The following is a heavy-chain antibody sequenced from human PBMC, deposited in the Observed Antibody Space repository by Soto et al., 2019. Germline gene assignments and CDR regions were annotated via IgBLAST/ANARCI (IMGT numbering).Heavy chain of an antibody. J-gene: IGHJ6*02. CDR3: ARVKRYFDWLDRGVRNYYYYGMDV. CDR1: GGSFSGYY. Sequence: QVQLQQWGAGLLKPSETLSLTCAVYGGSFSGYYWSWIRQPPGKGLKWIGEINHSGSTNYNPSLKSRVTISVDTSKNQFSLKLSSVTAADTAVYYCARVKRYFDWLDRGVRNYYYYGMDVWGQGTTVTVSS. V-gene: IGHV4-34*01. D-gene: IGHD3-9*01. CDR2: INHSGST.